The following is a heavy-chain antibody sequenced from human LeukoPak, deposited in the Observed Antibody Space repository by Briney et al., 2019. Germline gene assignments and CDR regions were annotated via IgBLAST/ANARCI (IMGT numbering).Heavy chain of an antibody. D-gene: IGHD2-8*01. CDR3: ARVYCTNGVCYTSAFDY. CDR2: IYYSGSTY. CDR1: GGSVNSGNYY. V-gene: IGHV4-61*01. J-gene: IGHJ4*02. Sequence: SETLSLTCSVSGGSVNSGNYYWSWIRQPPGKGLEWIGYIYYSGSTYYYNPSLESRVTISLDTSKNQFSLKLSSVTAADTAVYYCARVYCTNGVCYTSAFDYWGQGTLVTVSS.